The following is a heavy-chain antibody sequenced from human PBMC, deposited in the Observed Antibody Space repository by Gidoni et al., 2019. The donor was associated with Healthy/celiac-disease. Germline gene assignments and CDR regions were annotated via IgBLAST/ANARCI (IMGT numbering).Heavy chain of an antibody. V-gene: IGHV1-69*01. CDR2: IIPIFGTA. J-gene: IGHJ3*02. D-gene: IGHD2-2*01. Sequence: QVQLVQSGAEVKKPGSSVKVSCKASGGTFSSYAISWVRQAPGQGLEWLGGIIPIFGTANYAQKFQGRVTITADESTSTAYMELSSLRSEDTAVYYCARDGLYCSSTSCKADDAFDIWGQGTMVTVSS. CDR1: GGTFSSYA. CDR3: ARDGLYCSSTSCKADDAFDI.